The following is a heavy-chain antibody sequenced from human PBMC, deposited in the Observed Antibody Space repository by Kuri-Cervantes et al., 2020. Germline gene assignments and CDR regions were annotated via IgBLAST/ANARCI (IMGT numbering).Heavy chain of an antibody. J-gene: IGHJ6*02. D-gene: IGHD6-19*01. CDR2: MQKDGSEK. CDR1: GFTLSEYW. V-gene: IGHV3-7*01. Sequence: GESLKISWEVSGFTLSEYWMSWVRQAPGRGLEWVDNMQKDGSEKNYVDSVKGRFTISRDNTRNSVYLQMNSLRAEDTAVYYCAREIMAVAGNTPWGQGTTVTVSS. CDR3: AREIMAVAGNTP.